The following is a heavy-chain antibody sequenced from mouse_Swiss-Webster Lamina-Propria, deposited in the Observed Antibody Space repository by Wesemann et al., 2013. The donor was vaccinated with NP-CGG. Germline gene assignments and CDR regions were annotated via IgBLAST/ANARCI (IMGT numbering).Heavy chain of an antibody. V-gene: IGHV5-12-1*01. CDR2: ISSGGGST. CDR3: ARRGRGFDY. J-gene: IGHJ2*01. Sequence: LEWVAYISSGGGSTYYPDTVKGRFTISRDNAKNTLYLQMSSLKSEDTAMYYCARRGRGFDYWGQGTTLTVSS.